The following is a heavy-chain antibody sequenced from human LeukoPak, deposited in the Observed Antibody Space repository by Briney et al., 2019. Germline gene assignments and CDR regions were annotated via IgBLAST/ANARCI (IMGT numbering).Heavy chain of an antibody. J-gene: IGHJ4*02. D-gene: IGHD6-13*01. CDR1: GFTFDDYA. CDR2: ISWNSGSI. CDR3: AKAGSSWTPLDY. Sequence: GGSLRLSCAASGFTFDDYAMHWVRQAPGKGLEWVSGISWNSGSIGYADSVKGRFTISRDNAKNSLYLQMNSLRAEDTALYYCAKAGSSWTPLDYWGQGTLVTVSS. V-gene: IGHV3-9*01.